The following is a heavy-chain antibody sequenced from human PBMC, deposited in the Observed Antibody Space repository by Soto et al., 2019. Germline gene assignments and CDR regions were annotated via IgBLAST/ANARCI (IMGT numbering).Heavy chain of an antibody. J-gene: IGHJ4*02. V-gene: IGHV4-31*03. Sequence: SETLSLTCTVSGGSISSGGYYWSWIRQHPGKGLEWIGYIYYSGSTNYNPSLKSRVTISVDTSKNQFSLKLSSVTAADTAVYYCARRHPDIVVVVAATSYFDYWGQGTLVTVSS. CDR1: GGSISSGGYY. D-gene: IGHD2-15*01. CDR3: ARRHPDIVVVVAATSYFDY. CDR2: IYYSGST.